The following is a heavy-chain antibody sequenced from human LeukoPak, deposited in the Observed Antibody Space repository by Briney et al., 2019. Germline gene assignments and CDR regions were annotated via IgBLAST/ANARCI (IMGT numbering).Heavy chain of an antibody. CDR2: IWYDGSNK. CDR3: ARVFRVGAEDY. CDR1: GFTFSSYG. Sequence: PGRSLRLSCAASGFTFSSYGMHWVRQAPGKGLEWVAVIWYDGSNKYYADSVKGQFTISRDDSKNTLYLQMNSLRAEDTAVYYCARVFRVGAEDYWGQGTLVTVSS. D-gene: IGHD1-26*01. V-gene: IGHV3-33*01. J-gene: IGHJ4*02.